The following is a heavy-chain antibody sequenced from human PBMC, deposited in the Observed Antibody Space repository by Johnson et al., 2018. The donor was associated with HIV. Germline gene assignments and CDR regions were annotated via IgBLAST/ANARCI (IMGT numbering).Heavy chain of an antibody. J-gene: IGHJ3*02. V-gene: IGHV3-20*04. CDR1: GFTFDDYG. D-gene: IGHD1-26*01. CDR2: INWNGGST. Sequence: EVQLVESGGGVVRPGGSLRLSCAASGFTFDDYGMSWVRQAPGKGLEWVSGINWNGGSTGYADSVKGRFTISRDNAKNSLYLQMNSLRAEDTALYYCARITTPSYSGSYYGAFDIWGQGTMVTVSS. CDR3: ARITTPSYSGSYYGAFDI.